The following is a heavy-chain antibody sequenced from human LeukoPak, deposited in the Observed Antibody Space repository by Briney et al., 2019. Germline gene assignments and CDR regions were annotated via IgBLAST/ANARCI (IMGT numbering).Heavy chain of an antibody. CDR2: IKQDGSEK. V-gene: IGHV3-7*03. Sequence: GGSLRLSCAASGFTFSSYSMNWVRQSPGKGLEWVANIKQDGSEKYYVDSVKGRFTISRDNAKNSLYLQMNSLRAEDTALYYCAKDSKAVVVITTGYFDYWGQGTLVTVSS. J-gene: IGHJ4*02. CDR3: AKDSKAVVVITTGYFDY. D-gene: IGHD3-22*01. CDR1: GFTFSSYS.